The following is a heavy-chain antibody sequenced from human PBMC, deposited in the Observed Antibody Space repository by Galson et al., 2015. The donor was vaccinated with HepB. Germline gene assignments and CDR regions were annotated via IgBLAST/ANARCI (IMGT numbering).Heavy chain of an antibody. CDR3: ATVTDGYNPDAFDM. CDR1: GYTLTELS. J-gene: IGHJ3*02. Sequence: SVKVSCKVSGYTLTELSIHWIRQAPGKGLEWLGGFDPEDGETIYAQKFQGRVTMTEDTSTDTAYMELSSLRSEDTAMYYCATVTDGYNPDAFDMWGQGTMVTVSS. D-gene: IGHD5-24*01. CDR2: FDPEDGET. V-gene: IGHV1-24*01.